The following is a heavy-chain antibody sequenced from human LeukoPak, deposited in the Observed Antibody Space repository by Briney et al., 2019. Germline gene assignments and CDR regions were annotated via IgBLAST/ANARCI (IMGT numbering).Heavy chain of an antibody. J-gene: IGHJ6*02. CDR3: ARSRRYCSSTSCPLYYYGMDV. D-gene: IGHD2-2*01. Sequence: PSETLSLTCAVYGGSFSGYYWSWIRQPPGKGLEWIGEINHSGSTNYNPSLKSRVTISVDTSKNQFSLKLSSVTAADTAVYYCARSRRYCSSTSCPLYYYGMDVWGQGTTVTVSS. CDR1: GGSFSGYY. CDR2: INHSGST. V-gene: IGHV4-34*01.